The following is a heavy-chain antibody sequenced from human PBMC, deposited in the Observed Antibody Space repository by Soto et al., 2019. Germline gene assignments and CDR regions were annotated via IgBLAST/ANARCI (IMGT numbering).Heavy chain of an antibody. V-gene: IGHV1-24*01. CDR3: ATEANHYYYGSGSFRYYYYYMDV. D-gene: IGHD3-10*01. CDR2: FDPEDGET. J-gene: IGHJ6*03. CDR1: GYTHTEIS. Sequence: GASAKPCSKVPGYTHTEISMHWAHHSTRKGLEWMGGFDPEDGETIYAQKFQGRVTMTEDTSTDTAYMELSSLRSEGTAVYYCATEANHYYYGSGSFRYYYYYMDVWGKGTTVTVSS.